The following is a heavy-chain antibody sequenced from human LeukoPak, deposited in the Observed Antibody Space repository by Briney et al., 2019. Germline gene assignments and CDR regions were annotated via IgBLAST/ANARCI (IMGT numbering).Heavy chain of an antibody. J-gene: IGHJ4*02. Sequence: PSETLSLTCTVSGGSISSSSYYWGWIRQPPGKGLEWIGYIYYSGSTNYNPSLKSRVTISVDTSKNQFSLKLSSVTAADTAVYYCATEGLYSGYGPFAYWGQGTLVTVSS. CDR2: IYYSGST. V-gene: IGHV4-61*05. D-gene: IGHD5-12*01. CDR3: ATEGLYSGYGPFAY. CDR1: GGSISSSSYY.